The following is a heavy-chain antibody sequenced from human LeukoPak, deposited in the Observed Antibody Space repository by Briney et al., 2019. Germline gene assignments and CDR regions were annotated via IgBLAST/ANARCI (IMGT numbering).Heavy chain of an antibody. CDR3: ARGDSSGWYVDWSDP. J-gene: IGHJ5*02. Sequence: SVKVSCKASGGTFSSYAISWVRQAPGQGLEWMGGIIPIFGTANYAQKFQGRVTITADKSTSTAYMELSSLRSEDTAVYYCARGDSSGWYVDWSDPWGQGTLVTVSS. V-gene: IGHV1-69*06. CDR2: IIPIFGTA. D-gene: IGHD6-19*01. CDR1: GGTFSSYA.